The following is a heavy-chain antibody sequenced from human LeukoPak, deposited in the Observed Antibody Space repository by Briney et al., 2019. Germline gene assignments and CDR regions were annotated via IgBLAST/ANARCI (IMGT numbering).Heavy chain of an antibody. J-gene: IGHJ4*02. CDR1: GFTVSSNY. D-gene: IGHD3-10*01. CDR2: IYSCGIT. Sequence: PGGSLKLSCAASGFTVSSNYMSWVRQAPGKGLELVSVIYSCGITYYTDSVHRRFTISIDNSKNTLYLQMNSLRAEDTAVYYCARVSGWLFDYWGQGNLVTVSS. CDR3: ARVSGWLFDY. V-gene: IGHV3-53*01.